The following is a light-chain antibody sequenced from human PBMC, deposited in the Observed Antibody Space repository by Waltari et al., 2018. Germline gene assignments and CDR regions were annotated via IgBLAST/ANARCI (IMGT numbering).Light chain of an antibody. V-gene: IGLV3-1*01. Sequence: SYELSQPPSVSVSPGQTASITCSGATLGAKYAYWYQHKAGQSPVLVIYQDKKRPSGVPDRFSGSIDDFSNSASLTISELQTEDEADYYCQSYYNRSLVFGGGTRLTVL. CDR1: TLGAKY. CDR3: QSYYNRSLV. J-gene: IGLJ2*01. CDR2: QDK.